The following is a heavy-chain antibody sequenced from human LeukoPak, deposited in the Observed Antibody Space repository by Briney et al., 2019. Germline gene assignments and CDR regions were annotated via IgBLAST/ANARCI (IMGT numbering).Heavy chain of an antibody. CDR2: IWYGGSNK. CDR3: AKVKGKDCSSTSCYNGGYYYYYMDV. V-gene: IGHV3-30*18. D-gene: IGHD2-2*02. J-gene: IGHJ6*03. CDR1: GFTFSSYG. Sequence: GRSLRLSCAASGFTFSSYGMHWVRQAPGKGLEWVAVIWYGGSNKYYADSVKGRFTISRDNSKNTLYLQMNSLRAEDTAVYYCAKVKGKDCSSTSCYNGGYYYYYMDVWGKGTTVTVSS.